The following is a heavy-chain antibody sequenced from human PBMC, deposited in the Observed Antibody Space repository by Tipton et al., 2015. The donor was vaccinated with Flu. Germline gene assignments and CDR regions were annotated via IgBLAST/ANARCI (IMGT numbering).Heavy chain of an antibody. Sequence: SLRLSCATSGLTLSTFAMSWVRQAPGKGLEWVANINEDGSTTYYLGSVRGRFTISRDNARNSVFLQMNSLRVEDTALYYCAIFKNPGHWGQGTLVTVSS. D-gene: IGHD2/OR15-2a*01. CDR1: GLTLSTFA. CDR3: AIFKNPGH. J-gene: IGHJ4*02. V-gene: IGHV3-7*01. CDR2: INEDGSTT.